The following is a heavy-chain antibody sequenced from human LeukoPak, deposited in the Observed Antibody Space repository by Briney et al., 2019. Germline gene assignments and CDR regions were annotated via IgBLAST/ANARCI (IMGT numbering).Heavy chain of an antibody. Sequence: PGGSLRLSCAASGFTVSGNYMSWVRQAPGKGLEWVSVIYSGGSTYYADSVKGRFTISRDNSKNTLYVQMNSLRAEDTAVYYCASVRWYYDFWSGYYFDYWGQGTLVTVSS. CDR2: IYSGGST. D-gene: IGHD3-3*01. CDR3: ASVRWYYDFWSGYYFDY. V-gene: IGHV3-66*02. CDR1: GFTVSGNY. J-gene: IGHJ4*02.